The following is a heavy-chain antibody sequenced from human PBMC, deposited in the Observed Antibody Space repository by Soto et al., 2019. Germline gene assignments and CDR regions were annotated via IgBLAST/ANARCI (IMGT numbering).Heavy chain of an antibody. Sequence: GGSLRLSCAASGFTFSSYSMSWVRQAPGKGLEWVSYITSSSSNIYYADSVEGRFTISRDNAKKSLYLQMNSLRDEDTAVYYCARVYYCDRSALFDPWGQGTLVTVSS. D-gene: IGHD3-22*01. CDR3: ARVYYCDRSALFDP. CDR1: GFTFSSYS. V-gene: IGHV3-48*02. CDR2: ITSSSSNI. J-gene: IGHJ5*02.